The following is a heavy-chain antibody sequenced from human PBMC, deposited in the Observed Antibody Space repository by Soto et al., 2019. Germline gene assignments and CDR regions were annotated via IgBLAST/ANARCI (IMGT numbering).Heavy chain of an antibody. J-gene: IGHJ4*02. V-gene: IGHV1-69*06. CDR1: GGTFSSYA. Sequence: SVKVSCKASGGTFSSYAISWVRQAPGQGLEWMGGIIPIFGTANYAQKFQGRVTITADKSTSTAYMELSSLRSEDTAVYYCARVGVYYYDSSGYDYWRQLPMFTVCS. CDR3: ARVGVYYYDSSGYDY. D-gene: IGHD3-22*01. CDR2: IIPIFGTA.